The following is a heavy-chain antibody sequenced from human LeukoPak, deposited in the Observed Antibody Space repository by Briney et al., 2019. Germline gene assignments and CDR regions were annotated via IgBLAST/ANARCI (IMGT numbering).Heavy chain of an antibody. D-gene: IGHD3/OR15-3a*01. J-gene: IGHJ4*02. V-gene: IGHV4-34*01. CDR1: GGSFSGYY. Sequence: SETQSLTCAVYGGSFSGYYWSWIRQPPGKGLEWIGEINHSGSTNYNPSLKSRVTISVDTSKNQFSLKLSSVTAADTAVYYCARGSSVDYYWGQGTLVTVSS. CDR3: ARGSSVDYY. CDR2: INHSGST.